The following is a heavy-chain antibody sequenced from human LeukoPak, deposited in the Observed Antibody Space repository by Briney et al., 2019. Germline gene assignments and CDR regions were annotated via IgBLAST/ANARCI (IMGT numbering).Heavy chain of an antibody. Sequence: PSETLSLTCSVSGGSINSYYWNWIRQPPGKGLEWIGYIYYSGSANYNPSLKGRVTISLDTSRNQFSLKLSSVTAADTAVYYCARADYSSRWYEAWFDPWGQGTLVTVSS. J-gene: IGHJ5*02. CDR1: GGSINSYY. CDR2: IYYSGSA. V-gene: IGHV4-59*01. D-gene: IGHD6-13*01. CDR3: ARADYSSRWYEAWFDP.